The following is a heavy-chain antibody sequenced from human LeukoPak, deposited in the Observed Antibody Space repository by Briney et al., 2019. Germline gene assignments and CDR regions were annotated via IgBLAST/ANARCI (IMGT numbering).Heavy chain of an antibody. D-gene: IGHD6-19*01. Sequence: ASVKVSCKASGYTFTSYYMHWVRQAPGQGLEWMGIINPSGGSTSYAQKFQGRVTMTRDMSTSTVYMELSSLRSEDTAVYYCARDRSSGWYVGSDAFDIWGQGTMVTVPS. CDR3: ARDRSSGWYVGSDAFDI. J-gene: IGHJ3*02. V-gene: IGHV1-46*01. CDR2: INPSGGST. CDR1: GYTFTSYY.